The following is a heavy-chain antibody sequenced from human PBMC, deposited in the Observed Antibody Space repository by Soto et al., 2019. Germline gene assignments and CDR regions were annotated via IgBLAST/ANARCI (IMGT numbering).Heavy chain of an antibody. Sequence: SETLSLTCTVSGGSISSYYWSWIRQPPGKGLEWIGYIYYSGSTNYNPSLKSRVTISVDTSKNQFSLKLSSVTAADTAVYYCASGRPRTTGPYYYGMDVWGQGTTVTVSS. CDR3: ASGRPRTTGPYYYGMDV. CDR2: IYYSGST. CDR1: GGSISSYY. V-gene: IGHV4-59*01. J-gene: IGHJ6*02. D-gene: IGHD4-17*01.